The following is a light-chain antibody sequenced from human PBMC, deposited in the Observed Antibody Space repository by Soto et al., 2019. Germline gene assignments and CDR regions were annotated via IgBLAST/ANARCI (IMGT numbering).Light chain of an antibody. CDR1: SGSVSTANN. Sequence: QTVVTQESSFSVSPGGTVTLTCGLISGSVSTANNPNWYQQTPGQAPRTLIYSTSTRSSGVPDRFSGSIRGNKAALTITGAPADEEADYYCALFMGNGISVFGTGTKVTVL. V-gene: IGLV8-61*01. J-gene: IGLJ1*01. CDR3: ALFMGNGISV. CDR2: STS.